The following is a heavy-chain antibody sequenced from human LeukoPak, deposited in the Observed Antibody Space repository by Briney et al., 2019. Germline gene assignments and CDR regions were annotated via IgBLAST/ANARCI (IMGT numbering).Heavy chain of an antibody. D-gene: IGHD3-10*01. CDR3: AKSRTRITMVRGVDY. CDR1: GFTFSSYA. CDR2: ISGSGGST. V-gene: IGHV3-23*01. J-gene: IGHJ4*02. Sequence: GGSLRLSCAASGFTFSSYAMSWVRQAPGKGLEWVSAISGSGGSTYYADSVKGRFTISRDNSKNTLYLQMNSLRAEDTAVYYCAKSRTRITMVRGVDYWGQGTLVTVSS.